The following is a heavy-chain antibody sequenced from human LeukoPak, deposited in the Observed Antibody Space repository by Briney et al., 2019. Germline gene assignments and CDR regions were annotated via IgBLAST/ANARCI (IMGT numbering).Heavy chain of an antibody. CDR2: IWYDGSNK. V-gene: IGHV3-33*01. CDR3: ARVPCGGHCYWVDY. Sequence: GRSLRLSCAASGFTFRSYGMHWVRQAPGKGLEWVAVIWYDGSNKYYADSVKGRFTISRDNSKNTLYLQMNSLRAEDTAVYYCARVPCGGHCYWVDYWGQGTLVTVSS. CDR1: GFTFRSYG. D-gene: IGHD2-21*02. J-gene: IGHJ4*02.